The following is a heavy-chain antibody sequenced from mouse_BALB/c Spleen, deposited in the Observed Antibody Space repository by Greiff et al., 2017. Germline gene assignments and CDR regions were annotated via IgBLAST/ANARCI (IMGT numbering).Heavy chain of an antibody. V-gene: IGHV5-6-2*01. J-gene: IGHJ3*01. D-gene: IGHD2-14*01. CDR3: ARRDYRYDGFAY. CDR1: GFTFSSYY. Sequence: EVMLVESGGGLVKLGGSLKLSCAASGFTFSSYYMSWVRQTPEKRLELVAAINSNGGSTYYPDTVKGRFTISRDNAKNTLYLQMSSLKSEDTALYYCARRDYRYDGFAYWGQGTLVTVSA. CDR2: INSNGGST.